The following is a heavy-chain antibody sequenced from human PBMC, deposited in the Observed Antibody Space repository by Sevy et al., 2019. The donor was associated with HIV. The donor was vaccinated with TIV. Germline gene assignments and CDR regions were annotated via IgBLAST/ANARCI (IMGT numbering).Heavy chain of an antibody. D-gene: IGHD1-26*01. V-gene: IGHV4-59*08. CDR3: AGENAWGRGYS. CDR1: GGSITSLY. Sequence: SETLSLTCTVSGGSITSLYWNWIRPPPGKGLEWIANIYYNGHINYNPSLMSRVTLSLDTSKNQLSLRLSCVTAADTAMYYCAGENAWGRGYSWGQGTLVTVSS. CDR2: IYYNGHI. J-gene: IGHJ4*02.